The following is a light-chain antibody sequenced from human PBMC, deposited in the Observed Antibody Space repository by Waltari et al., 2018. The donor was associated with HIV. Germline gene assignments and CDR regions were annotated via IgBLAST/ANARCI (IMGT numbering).Light chain of an antibody. V-gene: IGLV2-14*01. Sequence: QSALPQPASVSGSPGQSVTISCTGTSSAIGGYNYVSWYQQPPGKAPKLIISEVSNRPSGVSDRFSGSKSGNTASLTISGLQAEDEADYYCCSYTSTTAFDVFGTGTRVSVL. CDR1: SSAIGGYNY. J-gene: IGLJ1*01. CDR3: CSYTSTTAFDV. CDR2: EVS.